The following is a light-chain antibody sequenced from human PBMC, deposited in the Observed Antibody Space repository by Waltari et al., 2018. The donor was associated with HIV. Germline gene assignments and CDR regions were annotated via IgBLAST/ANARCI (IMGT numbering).Light chain of an antibody. CDR2: RNN. CDR3: AAWDDSLSVVYV. Sequence: QSVLTQPPSASGTPGQRVTIPCSGSSSNHGSTYAYWYQQLPGTAPKVLNYRNNQRPSGVPDRFSGSKSGTSASLAISGLRSEDEADYYCAAWDDSLSVVYVFGTGTKVTVL. CDR1: SSNHGSTY. J-gene: IGLJ1*01. V-gene: IGLV1-47*01.